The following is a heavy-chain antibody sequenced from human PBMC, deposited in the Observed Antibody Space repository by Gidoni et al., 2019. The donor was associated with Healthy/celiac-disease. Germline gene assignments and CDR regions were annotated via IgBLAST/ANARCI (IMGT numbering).Heavy chain of an antibody. D-gene: IGHD1-1*01. V-gene: IGHV4-39*01. CDR2: IYYSGST. CDR1: GGSISSRSYY. CDR3: ARFKGTTGTTSKEPDAFDI. J-gene: IGHJ3*02. Sequence: QLQLQESGPGLVKPSETLSLTCTVSGGSISSRSYYWGWIRQPPGKGLEWIGSIYYSGSTYYNPSLKSRVTISVDTSKNQFSLKLSSVTAADTAVYYCARFKGTTGTTSKEPDAFDIWGQGTMVTVSS.